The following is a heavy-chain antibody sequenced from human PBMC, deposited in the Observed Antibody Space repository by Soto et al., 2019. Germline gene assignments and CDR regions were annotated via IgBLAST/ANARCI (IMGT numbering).Heavy chain of an antibody. CDR3: ARDLCTNGVCYAPSDY. Sequence: EVQLVESGGGLVQPGGSLRLSCATSGFTFSTYAMHWVRQAPGKGLEYVSAISSNGRSTYYANSVKGRFTISRDNSKNTLYLQVDSLRAEDMAVYYCARDLCTNGVCYAPSDYWGQGTLVTVSS. CDR1: GFTFSTYA. CDR2: ISSNGRST. D-gene: IGHD2-8*01. J-gene: IGHJ4*02. V-gene: IGHV3-64*01.